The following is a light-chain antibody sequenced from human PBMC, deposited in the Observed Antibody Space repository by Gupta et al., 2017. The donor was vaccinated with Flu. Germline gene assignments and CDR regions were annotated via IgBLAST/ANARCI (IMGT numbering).Light chain of an antibody. Sequence: DSVITHSPLSLPVTPGEPASISCRSSQSLLHSNGNNYLDWYLQNPGQSPQLLIYLGFKRASGVPDRFSGSASGAYITLKITIVAAEDVGVYCCRRTLQTPYSFGQGTKLEIK. J-gene: IGKJ2*03. CDR2: LGF. CDR1: QSLLHSNGNNY. V-gene: IGKV2-28*01. CDR3: RRTLQTPYS.